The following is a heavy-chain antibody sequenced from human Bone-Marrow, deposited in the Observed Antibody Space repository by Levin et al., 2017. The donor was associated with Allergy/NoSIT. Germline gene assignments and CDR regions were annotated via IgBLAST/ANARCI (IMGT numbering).Heavy chain of an antibody. CDR3: AKDYVPGIQRGGHGSYYYGLDV. CDR1: GFSLSNYD. V-gene: IGHV3-33*05. CDR2: ISYDGGSV. D-gene: IGHD4-23*01. Sequence: GESLKISCEASGFSLSNYDIHWVRQSPGKGLEWVALISYDGGSVHYADSVQGRFTISKDNSRNTLFLEMNSLISEDTALYYCAKDYVPGIQRGGHGSYYYGLDVWGQGTPVTVSS. J-gene: IGHJ6*02.